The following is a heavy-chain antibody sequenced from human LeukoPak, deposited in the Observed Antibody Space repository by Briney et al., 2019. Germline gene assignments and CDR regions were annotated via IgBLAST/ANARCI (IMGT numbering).Heavy chain of an antibody. Sequence: PGGSLRLSCAAAGFTFSSYWMSWVRQAPGKGLEWVANIKQDGSEKYYVDSVKGRFTISRDNAKNSLYLQMNSLRAEGTAVYYCAAGTTDVFDYWGQGTLVTVPS. J-gene: IGHJ4*02. D-gene: IGHD1-1*01. CDR3: AAGTTDVFDY. CDR2: IKQDGSEK. CDR1: GFTFSSYW. V-gene: IGHV3-7*01.